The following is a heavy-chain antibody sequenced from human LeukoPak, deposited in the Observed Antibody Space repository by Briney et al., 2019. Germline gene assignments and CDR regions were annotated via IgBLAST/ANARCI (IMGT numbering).Heavy chain of an antibody. V-gene: IGHV4-34*01. CDR3: ARSWLFIWYDSCGYLDY. Sequence: PSETLSLTCAVYGGSFSGYYWSWIRQPPGKGLEWIGEINHSGSTNYNPSLKSRVTISVDTSKNQFSLKLSSVTAADTAVYYCARSWLFIWYDSCGYLDYWGQGTLVTVSS. D-gene: IGHD3-22*01. CDR2: INHSGST. CDR1: GGSFSGYY. J-gene: IGHJ4*02.